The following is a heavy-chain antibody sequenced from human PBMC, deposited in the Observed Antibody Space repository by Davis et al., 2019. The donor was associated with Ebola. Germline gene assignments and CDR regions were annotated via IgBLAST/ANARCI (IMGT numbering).Heavy chain of an antibody. Sequence: ASVKVSCKASGYTFTGYHMHWVRQAPGQGLEWMGRINPDSGGTNYAQKFQGRVTMTRDTSISTAYMELSRLRSDDTAFYYCAREDEGTVFSLFSDDTSTYYPYWGQGTLVTVSS. CDR1: GYTFTGYH. V-gene: IGHV1-2*06. CDR3: AREDEGTVFSLFSDDTSTYYPY. J-gene: IGHJ4*02. D-gene: IGHD3-22*01. CDR2: INPDSGGT.